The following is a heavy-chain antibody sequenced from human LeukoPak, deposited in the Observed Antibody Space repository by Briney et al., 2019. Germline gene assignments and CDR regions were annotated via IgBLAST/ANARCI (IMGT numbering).Heavy chain of an antibody. CDR1: GLTFSSYG. D-gene: IGHD1-26*01. CDR2: ISYDGSNK. J-gene: IGHJ6*03. Sequence: GGSLRLSCAASGLTFSSYGMHWVRQAPGKGLEWVAVISYDGSNKYYADSVKGRFTISRDNSKNTLYLQMNSLRAEDTAVYYCAKGNSGSYSSGYYYYMDVWGKGTTVTVSS. CDR3: AKGNSGSYSSGYYYYMDV. V-gene: IGHV3-30*18.